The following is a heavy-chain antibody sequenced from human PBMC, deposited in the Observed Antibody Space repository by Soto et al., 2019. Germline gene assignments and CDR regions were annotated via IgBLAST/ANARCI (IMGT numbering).Heavy chain of an antibody. V-gene: IGHV4-59*01. D-gene: IGHD5-12*01. CDR1: GGSISSYY. Sequence: SETLSLTCTFSGGSISSYYWSWIRQPPGKGLEWIGYIYYSGSTNYNPSLKSRVTISVDTSKNQFSLKLSSVTAADTAVYYCARDYSGYDYWFDPWGQGTLVTVS. CDR2: IYYSGST. J-gene: IGHJ5*02. CDR3: ARDYSGYDYWFDP.